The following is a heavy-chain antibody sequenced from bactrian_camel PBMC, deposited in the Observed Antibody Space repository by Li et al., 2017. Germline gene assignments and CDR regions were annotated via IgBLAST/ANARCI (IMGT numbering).Heavy chain of an antibody. V-gene: IGHV3S55*01. D-gene: IGHD3*01. Sequence: HVQLVESGGGSAQVGGSLRLSCVISGDTSKRACLGWFRQAPGKEREGVATIDSGGKPDYRHSIVKGRFSISKDNAKNTLYLQMNALKPDDTALYYCAFGSRPGWCSLRLRGADFGHWGQGTQVTVS. CDR2: IDSGGKP. CDR3: AFGSRPGWCSLRLRGADFGH. CDR1: GDTSKRAC. J-gene: IGHJ6*01.